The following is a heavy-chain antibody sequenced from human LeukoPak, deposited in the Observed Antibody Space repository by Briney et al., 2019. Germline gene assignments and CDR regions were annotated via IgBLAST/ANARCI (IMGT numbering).Heavy chain of an antibody. V-gene: IGHV4-59*08. CDR2: IYYSGST. CDR3: ARGPMTTVTLLDY. Sequence: SETLSLTCAVYGGSFSGYYWSWIRQPPGKGLEWIGYIYYSGSTNYNPSLKSRVTISVDTSKNQFSLKLSSVTAADTAVYYCARGPMTTVTLLDYWGQGTLVTVSS. D-gene: IGHD4-11*01. CDR1: GGSFSGYY. J-gene: IGHJ4*02.